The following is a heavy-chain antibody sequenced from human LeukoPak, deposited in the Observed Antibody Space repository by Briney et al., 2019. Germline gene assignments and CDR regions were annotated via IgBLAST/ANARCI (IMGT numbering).Heavy chain of an antibody. CDR1: GFTFSSYW. CDR3: ARAVWSKWFDP. J-gene: IGHJ5*02. D-gene: IGHD3-10*01. CDR2: INEDGREK. V-gene: IGHV3-7*01. Sequence: PGGSLRLSCAASGFTFSSYWMAWVRQAPGKGLEWVANINEDGREKYYVESVKGRFAISRDNAKNSLYLQMNSLRVEDTAVYYCARAVWSKWFDPWGQGTLVTVSS.